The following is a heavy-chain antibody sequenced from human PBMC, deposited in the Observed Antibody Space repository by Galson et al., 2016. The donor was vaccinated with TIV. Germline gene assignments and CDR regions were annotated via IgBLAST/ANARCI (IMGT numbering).Heavy chain of an antibody. CDR3: AKGGSHGEFDY. D-gene: IGHD5-12*01. Sequence: SLRLSCAASGLTFSTHAMTWVRQAPGKGLEWVSGITSSGEYTYYGDSVKGRFTISRDNSKNTVYLQMNSLRAEDTAVYYCAKGGSHGEFDYWGQGTRVTVSS. J-gene: IGHJ4*02. CDR2: ITSSGEYT. CDR1: GLTFSTHA. V-gene: IGHV3-23*01.